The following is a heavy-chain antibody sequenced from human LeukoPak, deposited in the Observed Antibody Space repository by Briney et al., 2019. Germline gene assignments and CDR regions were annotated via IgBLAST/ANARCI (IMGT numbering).Heavy chain of an antibody. CDR3: ARSDSSLYYFDY. J-gene: IGHJ4*02. Sequence: SETLSLTCTVSGGSISSYYWSWIRQPPEKGLEWIGYIYYSGSTNYNPSLKSRVTISVDTSKNQFSLKLSSVTAAGTAVYYCARSDSSLYYFDYWGQGTLVTVSS. CDR2: IYYSGST. CDR1: GGSISSYY. V-gene: IGHV4-59*01. D-gene: IGHD6-13*01.